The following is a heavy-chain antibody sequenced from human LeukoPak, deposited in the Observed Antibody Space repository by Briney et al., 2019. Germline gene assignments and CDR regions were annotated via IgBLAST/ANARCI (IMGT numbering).Heavy chain of an antibody. CDR3: ARSLSPYYTPSDF. D-gene: IGHD1-26*01. CDR1: GGSFSNYY. Sequence: SETLSLTCTVYGGSFSNYYWSWIRQPPGKGLEWIGEINHSGSTNYNPSLKSRVTIASDASTKQFSLSLNSVTAADTAVYYCARSLSPYYTPSDFWGQGTLVTVSS. J-gene: IGHJ4*02. V-gene: IGHV4-34*01. CDR2: INHSGST.